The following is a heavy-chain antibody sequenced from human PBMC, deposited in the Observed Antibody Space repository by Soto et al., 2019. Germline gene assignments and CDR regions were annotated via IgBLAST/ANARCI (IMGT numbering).Heavy chain of an antibody. CDR3: ARERYQVISDGMDV. Sequence: GASVKVSCQASGYTFTGYYIHWVREAPGQGLEWMGWINPQTGGTSYAQKFQGRVTLSRDTSINTAYLELSRLRFDDAAVYFCARERYQVISDGMDVWGQGTTVTVSS. V-gene: IGHV1-2*02. J-gene: IGHJ6*02. CDR1: GYTFTGYY. D-gene: IGHD2-2*01. CDR2: INPQTGGT.